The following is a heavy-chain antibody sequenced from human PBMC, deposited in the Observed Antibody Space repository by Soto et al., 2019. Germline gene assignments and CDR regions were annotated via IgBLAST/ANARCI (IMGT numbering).Heavy chain of an antibody. V-gene: IGHV3-23*01. CDR3: AKVAFRDGYNSHYFDY. Sequence: PGGSLRLSCAASGFTFSNAWINWVRQAPGKGLEWVSAISGSGGSTYYADSVKGRFTIPRDNSKNTLYLQMNSLRAEDTAVYYCAKVAFRDGYNSHYFDYWGQGTLVTVSS. CDR1: GFTFSNAW. D-gene: IGHD5-12*01. CDR2: ISGSGGST. J-gene: IGHJ4*02.